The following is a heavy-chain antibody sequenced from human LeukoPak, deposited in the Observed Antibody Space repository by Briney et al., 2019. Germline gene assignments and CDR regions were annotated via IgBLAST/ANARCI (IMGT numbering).Heavy chain of an antibody. CDR2: IKQDGSEK. Sequence: GGSLRLSCAASGFTFSSYWMSWVRQAPGKGLEWVANIKQDGSEKYYVDSVKGRFTISRDNAKNSLYPQMNSLRAEDTAVYYCARVPGKTVVTPAGGMDVWGQGTTVTVSS. D-gene: IGHD4-23*01. J-gene: IGHJ6*02. CDR3: ARVPGKTVVTPAGGMDV. CDR1: GFTFSSYW. V-gene: IGHV3-7*01.